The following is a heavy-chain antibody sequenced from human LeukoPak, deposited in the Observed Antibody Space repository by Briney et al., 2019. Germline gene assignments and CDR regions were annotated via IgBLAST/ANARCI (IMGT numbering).Heavy chain of an antibody. J-gene: IGHJ4*02. Sequence: GGSLRLSCAASEFTFSTFAMSWVRQAPGKGLEWVSTFSGGGGGTYYADSVKGRFTISRDNSRNTLYLQMNSLRAEDTALYYCAKRGDSGARNDYWGQGTLVTVSS. D-gene: IGHD2-15*01. CDR3: AKRGDSGARNDY. CDR2: FSGGGGGT. V-gene: IGHV3-23*01. CDR1: EFTFSTFA.